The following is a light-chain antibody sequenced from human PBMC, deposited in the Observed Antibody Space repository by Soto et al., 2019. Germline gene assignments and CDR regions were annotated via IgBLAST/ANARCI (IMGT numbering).Light chain of an antibody. CDR1: QSVSSY. J-gene: IGKJ4*01. CDR2: DAS. CDR3: QRRSNCPT. Sequence: DIVLTQSPATLSLSPGERATLSCRASQSVSSYLAWYQQKPGQAPSLLIYDASNRATGIPARFSGSGSATDFPLTISSLEPEDFAVYYCQRRSNCPTFGGGTKVEIK. V-gene: IGKV3-11*01.